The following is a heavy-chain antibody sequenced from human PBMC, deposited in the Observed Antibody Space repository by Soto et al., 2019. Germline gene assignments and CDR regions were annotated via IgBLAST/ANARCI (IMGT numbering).Heavy chain of an antibody. Sequence: GGSLILSCAASGFTFSNYAMSWIRQAPGKGLEWVSTIRETGNTYYADSVRGRFATSRDNSENTLYLQMSSLRAEDTAVYYCAKQQMGVIRALDYWGQGTLVTVSS. J-gene: IGHJ4*02. CDR1: GFTFSNYA. CDR2: IRETGNT. V-gene: IGHV3-23*01. CDR3: AKQQMGVIRALDY. D-gene: IGHD1-26*01.